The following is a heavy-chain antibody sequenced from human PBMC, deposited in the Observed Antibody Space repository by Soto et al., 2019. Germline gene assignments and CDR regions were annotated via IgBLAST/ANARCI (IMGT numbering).Heavy chain of an antibody. CDR2: ISPYSGYT. V-gene: IGHV1-18*01. CDR1: GYNFIKYG. Sequence: QVQLVQSGAEVKKPGASVKVSCKGLGYNFIKYGINWVRQAPGQGLEWMGWISPYSGYTHSAQKFQGRLTLTTDTAATTAYMELRSLRSADPALYYCTREAIVVIPAAPPSHFDSWGQGTLVTVSS. CDR3: TREAIVVIPAAPPSHFDS. D-gene: IGHD2-2*01. J-gene: IGHJ4*02.